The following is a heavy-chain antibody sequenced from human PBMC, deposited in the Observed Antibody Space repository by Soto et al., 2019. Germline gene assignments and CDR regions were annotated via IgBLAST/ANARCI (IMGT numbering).Heavy chain of an antibody. J-gene: IGHJ4*02. V-gene: IGHV4-59*12. D-gene: IGHD6-19*01. CDR1: GGSISSYY. CDR3: ARDLGRAVAATWDY. Sequence: QVQLQESGPGLVKPSETLSLTCTVSGGSISSYYWSWIRQPPGKGLEWIGEIYHSGSTNYNPSLKSRVTISVDKSKNQFSLKLSSVTAADTAVYYCARDLGRAVAATWDYWGQGTLVTVSS. CDR2: IYHSGST.